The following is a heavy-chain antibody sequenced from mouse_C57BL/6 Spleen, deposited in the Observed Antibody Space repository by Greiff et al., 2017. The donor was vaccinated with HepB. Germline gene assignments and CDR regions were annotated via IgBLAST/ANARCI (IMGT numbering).Heavy chain of an antibody. J-gene: IGHJ1*03. D-gene: IGHD2-3*01. CDR1: GFTFSSYA. Sequence: EVQVVESGGGLVKPGGSLKLSCAASGFTFSSYAMSWVRQTPEKRLEWVATISEGGSYTYYPDNVKGRFTISRDNAKNNLYLQMSHLKAEDTAMYYCARADGYYSYWYFDVWGTGTTVTVSS. CDR2: ISEGGSYT. V-gene: IGHV5-4*01. CDR3: ARADGYYSYWYFDV.